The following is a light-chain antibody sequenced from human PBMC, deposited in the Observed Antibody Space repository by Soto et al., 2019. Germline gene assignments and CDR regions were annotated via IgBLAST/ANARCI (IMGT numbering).Light chain of an antibody. Sequence: EIRLTQSPSSLSASVGDRVTIACRASHDINNFLAWFQQKPGKVPELLMYAASSLKSGVPSRFSGSGYGTYFTLTIDGLQPEDFATYFCQNYNSVPYTFGPGTKLEIK. V-gene: IGKV1-27*01. CDR1: HDINNF. CDR3: QNYNSVPYT. CDR2: AAS. J-gene: IGKJ2*01.